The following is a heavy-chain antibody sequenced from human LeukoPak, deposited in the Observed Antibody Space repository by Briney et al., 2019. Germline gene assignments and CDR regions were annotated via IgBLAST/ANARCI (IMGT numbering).Heavy chain of an antibody. V-gene: IGHV1-69*04. CDR3: ATGDYGGNSFEGRQEDYFDY. CDR1: GGTFSSYA. Sequence: SVKVSCKASGGTFSSYAISWVRQAPGQGLKWMGRIIPILGIANYAQKFQGRVTITADKSTSTAYMELSSLRSEDTAVYYCATGDYGGNSFEGRQEDYFDYWGQGTLVTVSS. D-gene: IGHD4-23*01. J-gene: IGHJ4*02. CDR2: IIPILGIA.